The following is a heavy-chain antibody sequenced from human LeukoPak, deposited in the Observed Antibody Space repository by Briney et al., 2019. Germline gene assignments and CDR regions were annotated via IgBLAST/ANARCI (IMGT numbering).Heavy chain of an antibody. V-gene: IGHV3-30*18. D-gene: IGHD3-10*01. CDR1: GFTFSSYG. Sequence: GRSLRLSCAASGFTFSSYGMHWVRQAPGKGLEWVAVISYDGSNKYYADSVKGRFTISRDNSKNTLYLQMNSLRAEDTAVHYCAKDTMVRGVEYYFDYWGQGTLVTVSS. CDR3: AKDTMVRGVEYYFDY. CDR2: ISYDGSNK. J-gene: IGHJ4*02.